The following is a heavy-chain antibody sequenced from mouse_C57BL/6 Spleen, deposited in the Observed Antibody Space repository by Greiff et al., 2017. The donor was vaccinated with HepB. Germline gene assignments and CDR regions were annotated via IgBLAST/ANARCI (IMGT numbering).Heavy chain of an antibody. CDR2: IHPNSGST. Sequence: QVQLQQSGAELVKPGASVKLSCKASGYTFTSYWMHWVKQRPGQGLEWIGMIHPNSGSTNYNEKFKSKATLTVDKSSSTAYMQLSSLTSEDSAVYYCARLNWYYAMDYWGQGTSVTVSS. CDR1: GYTFTSYW. V-gene: IGHV1-64*01. J-gene: IGHJ4*01. D-gene: IGHD4-1*02. CDR3: ARLNWYYAMDY.